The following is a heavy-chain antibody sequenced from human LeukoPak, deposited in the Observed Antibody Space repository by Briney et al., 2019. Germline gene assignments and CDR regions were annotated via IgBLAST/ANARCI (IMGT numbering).Heavy chain of an antibody. CDR3: ARDRIPHLIAVAGS. D-gene: IGHD6-19*01. CDR1: GFTFSSYW. V-gene: IGHV3-74*01. CDR2: INSDGSST. Sequence: GESLRLSCAASGFTFSSYWMHWVRQAPGKGLVWVSRINSDGSSTSYADSVKGRFTISRDNAKNSLYLQMNSLRAEDTAVYYCARDRIPHLIAVAGSWGQGTLVTVSS. J-gene: IGHJ4*02.